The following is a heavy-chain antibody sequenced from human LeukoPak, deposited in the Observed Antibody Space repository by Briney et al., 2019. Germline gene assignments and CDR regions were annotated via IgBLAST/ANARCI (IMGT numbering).Heavy chain of an antibody. J-gene: IGHJ4*02. CDR3: ARANYYDSGGYSLYYFDY. V-gene: IGHV1-46*01. CDR1: GYTFTIYY. D-gene: IGHD3-22*01. Sequence: ASVKVSCKAAGYTFTIYYINWVRQAPGQGLEWVGIINPSGGSTSYAQKFQGRVTMTRDTSTSTAYMELSSLRSEDTAVYYCARANYYDSGGYSLYYFDYWGQGTLVTVSS. CDR2: INPSGGST.